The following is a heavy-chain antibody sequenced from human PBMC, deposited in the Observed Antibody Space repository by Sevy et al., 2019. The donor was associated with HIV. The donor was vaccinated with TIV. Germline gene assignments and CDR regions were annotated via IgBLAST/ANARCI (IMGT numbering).Heavy chain of an antibody. V-gene: IGHV3-74*01. CDR2: INSDGSST. J-gene: IGHJ4*02. Sequence: GGSLRLSCAASGFTFSSYWMHWVRQAPGKGLVWVSRINSDGSSTNYADSVKGRFTISRDNAKNTLYLQMNSLRAEDTAVYYCARVADYYGSGSYYTIFDYWGQGTLVTVSS. CDR1: GFTFSSYW. D-gene: IGHD3-10*01. CDR3: ARVADYYGSGSYYTIFDY.